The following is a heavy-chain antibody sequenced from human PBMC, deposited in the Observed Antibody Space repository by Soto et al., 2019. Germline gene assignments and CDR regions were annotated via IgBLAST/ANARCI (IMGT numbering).Heavy chain of an antibody. CDR3: ARVPGVVVSADDAFDI. CDR1: GGSVSSSNW. V-gene: IGHV4-4*02. J-gene: IGHJ3*02. Sequence: QVQLQESGPGLVKPSGTLSLTCAVSGGSVSSSNWWSWVSQSPGKGLEWMGEIYHSGSAHYNPSLKSRATISLDKPKNQFSLRLTSVTAADTAVYYCARVPGVVVSADDAFDIWGPGTRVIVSS. D-gene: IGHD2-21*02. CDR2: IYHSGSA.